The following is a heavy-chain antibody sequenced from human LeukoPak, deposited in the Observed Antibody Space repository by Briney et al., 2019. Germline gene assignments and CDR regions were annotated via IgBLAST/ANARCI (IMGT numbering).Heavy chain of an antibody. J-gene: IGHJ4*02. D-gene: IGHD6-13*01. CDR1: GFTFSNYA. Sequence: GGSLRLSCAASGFTFSNYAMSWVRQAPGKGLEWVSAITGSGGNTYYADSVKGRFTISRDNSKNTLYLQMNSLRAEDTAVYYCAKDSSRLNYYFDYWGQGTLVTVSS. V-gene: IGHV3-23*01. CDR3: AKDSSRLNYYFDY. CDR2: ITGSGGNT.